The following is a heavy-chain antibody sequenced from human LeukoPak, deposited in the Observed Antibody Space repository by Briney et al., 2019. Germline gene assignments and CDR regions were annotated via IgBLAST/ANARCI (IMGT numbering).Heavy chain of an antibody. CDR3: ARNRNDILTGYTDY. D-gene: IGHD3-9*01. J-gene: IGHJ4*02. CDR1: GFTFSSYA. V-gene: IGHV3-23*01. CDR2: ISGSGGST. Sequence: PGGSLRLSCAASGFTFSSYAMSWVRQAPGKGLEWVSAISGSGGSTYYADSVKGRFTISRDNSKNTLYLQMNSLRAEDTAVYYCARNRNDILTGYTDYWGQGTLVTVSS.